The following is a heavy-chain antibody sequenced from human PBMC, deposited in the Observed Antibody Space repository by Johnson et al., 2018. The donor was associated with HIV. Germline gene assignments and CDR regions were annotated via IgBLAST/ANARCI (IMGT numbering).Heavy chain of an antibody. V-gene: IGHV3-66*02. CDR2: IYTGGST. J-gene: IGHJ3*01. CDR1: GFTVSSNF. Sequence: VLLLESGGGLVQPGGSLRLSCAASGFTVSSNFMGWVRQAPGKGLEWVSSIYTGGSTYYADSVKGRFTISKDNSKNTVYLQMNSLRAEDTAVYYCAKSGLFVLVVYAPDVFDVWGQGTMVTVSS. CDR3: AKSGLFVLVVYAPDVFDV. D-gene: IGHD2-8*02.